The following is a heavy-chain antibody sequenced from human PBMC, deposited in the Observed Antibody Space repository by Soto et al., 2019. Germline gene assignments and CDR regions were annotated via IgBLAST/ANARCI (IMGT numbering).Heavy chain of an antibody. J-gene: IGHJ4*02. CDR3: ARGARAAAAQY. CDR2: IYYSGST. CDR1: GGSISSYY. V-gene: IGHV4-59*01. Sequence: PSETLSLTCTVSGGSISSYYWSWIRQPPGKGLEWIGYIYYSGSTNYNPSLKSRVTISVDTSKNQFSLKLSSVTAADTAVYYCARGARAAAAQYWGQGTLVTVSS. D-gene: IGHD6-13*01.